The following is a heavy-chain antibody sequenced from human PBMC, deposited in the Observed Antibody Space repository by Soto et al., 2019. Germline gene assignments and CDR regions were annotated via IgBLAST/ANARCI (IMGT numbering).Heavy chain of an antibody. D-gene: IGHD3-10*01. Sequence: VQLVQSGSEVKKPGASVKVSCKASGFTFTSYGISWVRQAPGQGLGWMAWISIYNDNTKYAQKFQGRITMTTDTSTSTAYMELRSLRSDDTAVYYCARETYYFGSGTYDDGMDVWGQGTTVTISS. V-gene: IGHV1-18*04. CDR2: ISIYNDNT. J-gene: IGHJ6*02. CDR1: GFTFTSYG. CDR3: ARETYYFGSGTYDDGMDV.